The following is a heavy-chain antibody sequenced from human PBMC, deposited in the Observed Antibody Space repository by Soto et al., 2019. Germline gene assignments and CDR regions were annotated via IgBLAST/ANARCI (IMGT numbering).Heavy chain of an antibody. Sequence: SETLSLTCAVYGGSFSGYYWSWIRQPPGKGLEWIGEINHSGSTNYNPSLKSRVTISVDTSKNQFSLKLSSVTAADTAVYYCARLTYYDFCCCYYRRPQEFDYWGKGSLVPVSS. CDR2: INHSGST. J-gene: IGHJ4*02. D-gene: IGHD3-3*01. V-gene: IGHV4-34*01. CDR1: GGSFSGYY. CDR3: ARLTYYDFCCCYYRRPQEFDY.